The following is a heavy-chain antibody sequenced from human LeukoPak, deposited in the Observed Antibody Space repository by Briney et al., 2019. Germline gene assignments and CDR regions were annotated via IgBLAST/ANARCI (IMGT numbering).Heavy chain of an antibody. CDR2: INHSGIT. CDR3: ARERVVPAAMPFDY. CDR1: NGSFRVYC. V-gene: IGHV4-34*01. D-gene: IGHD2-2*01. Sequence: SETLSLTCAVYNGSFRVYCWSWIRQPPGKGREWSGEINHSGITHYNPSLERRVTISVDTSKNQVSLKVRSVTAADTALYYCARERVVPAAMPFDYWGQGTLVTVSS. J-gene: IGHJ4*02.